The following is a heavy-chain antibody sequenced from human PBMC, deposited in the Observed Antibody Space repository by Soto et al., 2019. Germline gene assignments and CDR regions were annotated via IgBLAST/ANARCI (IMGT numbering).Heavy chain of an antibody. D-gene: IGHD2-2*01. CDR3: ARGGYCSSTSCYLEWFDP. J-gene: IGHJ5*02. CDR2: ISGSGGST. CDR1: GFTFSSYA. Sequence: GGSLKLSCAASGFTFSSYAMSWVRQAPGKGLEWVSAISGSGGSTYYADSVKGRFTISRDNSKNTLYLQMNSLRAEDTAVYYCARGGYCSSTSCYLEWFDPWGQGTLVTVSS. V-gene: IGHV3-23*01.